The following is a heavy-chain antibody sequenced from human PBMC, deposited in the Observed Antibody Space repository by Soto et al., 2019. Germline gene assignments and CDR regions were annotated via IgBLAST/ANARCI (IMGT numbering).Heavy chain of an antibody. CDR2: MNTDGRKT. J-gene: IGHJ4*01. V-gene: IGHV3-74*01. CDR1: GLTFSSYW. D-gene: IGHD4-4*01. CDR3: VKHHSGSNSLVY. Sequence: GGSLRLSCAASGLTFSSYWMHWVRQAPGKGLVWVSRMNTDGRKTHYADSVKGRFTISRDNAKNTLHLQMNSLRVEDSGVYYCVKHHSGSNSLVYWGPGALPTVSS.